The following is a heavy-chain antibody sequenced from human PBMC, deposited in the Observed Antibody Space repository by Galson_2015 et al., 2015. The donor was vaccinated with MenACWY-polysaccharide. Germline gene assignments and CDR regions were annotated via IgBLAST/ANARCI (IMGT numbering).Heavy chain of an antibody. V-gene: IGHV5-51*01. CDR1: GYSFTSYW. CDR2: IYPSDSDT. CDR3: ARHAKYCSGGSCHLDY. J-gene: IGHJ4*02. Sequence: QSGAEVKKPGESLKISCQGSGYSFTSYWIGWVRQMPGKGLEWVGIIYPSDSDTRYSPSFQGQVTFSADKSINTAYLQWSSLRASGSAMYYCARHAKYCSGGSCHLDYWGQGTLVTVSS. D-gene: IGHD2-15*01.